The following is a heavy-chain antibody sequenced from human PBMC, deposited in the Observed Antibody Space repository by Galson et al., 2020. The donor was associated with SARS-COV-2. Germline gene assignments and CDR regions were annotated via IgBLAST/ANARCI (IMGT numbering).Heavy chain of an antibody. J-gene: IGHJ6*02. CDR2: MSSSSSYI. V-gene: IGHV3-21*01. Sequence: TGGSLRLSCAASGFTFSSYSMNWVRQAPGKGLEWVSSMSSSSSYIYYADSVKGRFTISRDNAKNSLYLQMNSLRAEDTAVYYCARDQYYDFWSGYPEYYYYGMDVWGQGTTVTVSS. CDR3: ARDQYYDFWSGYPEYYYYGMDV. CDR1: GFTFSSYS. D-gene: IGHD3-3*01.